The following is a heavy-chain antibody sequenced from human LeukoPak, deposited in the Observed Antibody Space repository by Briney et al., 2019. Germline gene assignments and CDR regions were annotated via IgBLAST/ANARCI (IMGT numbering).Heavy chain of an antibody. CDR1: GFTVITND. CDR2: LYSDGNT. J-gene: IGHJ4*02. D-gene: IGHD1-14*01. V-gene: IGHV3-53*01. Sequence: GGSLRLSCAASGFTVITNDMTWVRQAPGKGLEWVSVLYSDGNTKYADSVQGRFTISRDNSRNTLYLEMNSLSPDDTAVYYCVRGVEPLAANTLAYWGQGTLVTVSS. CDR3: VRGVEPLAANTLAY.